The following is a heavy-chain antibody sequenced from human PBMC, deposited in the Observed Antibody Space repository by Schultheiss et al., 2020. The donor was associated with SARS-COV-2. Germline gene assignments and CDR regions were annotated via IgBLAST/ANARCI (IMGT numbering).Heavy chain of an antibody. CDR1: GGSFSGYY. CDR3: ARHGNSSSSHDAFYI. J-gene: IGHJ3*02. V-gene: IGHV4-34*01. D-gene: IGHD6-6*01. Sequence: SETLSLTCAVYGGSFSGYYWSWIRQPPGKGLEWIGEINHSGSTNYNPSLKSRVTISVDTSKNQFSLKLSSVTAADTAVYYCARHGNSSSSHDAFYIWGQGTMVTVSS. CDR2: INHSGST.